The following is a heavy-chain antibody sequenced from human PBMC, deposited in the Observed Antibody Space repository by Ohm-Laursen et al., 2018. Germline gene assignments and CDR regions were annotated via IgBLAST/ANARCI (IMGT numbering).Heavy chain of an antibody. J-gene: IGHJ4*02. V-gene: IGHV3-48*04. CDR2: IDASGGTI. CDR1: GFTFRTYS. CDR3: AGRGYSGYDYSY. D-gene: IGHD5-12*01. Sequence: GSLRLSCAASGFTFRTYSMNWVRQSPGKGLEWLSYIDASGGTIYYADSVKGRFTISRDNAKNSLYLQMNSLRAKDTAVYYCAGRGYSGYDYSYWGQGTLVTVSS.